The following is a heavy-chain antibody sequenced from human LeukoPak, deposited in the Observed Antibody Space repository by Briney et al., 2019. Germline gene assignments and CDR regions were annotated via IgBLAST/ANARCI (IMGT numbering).Heavy chain of an antibody. V-gene: IGHV4-59*01. CDR2: FYDSGST. Sequence: SETLSLTCTVSGGSISSFYWSWIRQPPGKGLEWIGYFYDSGSTNYNPSLKSRVTISVDTSKNLLSLKLASVTAADTAVYYCARVRRTYFDYWGQGTLVTVSS. J-gene: IGHJ4*02. CDR1: GGSISSFY. CDR3: ARVRRTYFDY.